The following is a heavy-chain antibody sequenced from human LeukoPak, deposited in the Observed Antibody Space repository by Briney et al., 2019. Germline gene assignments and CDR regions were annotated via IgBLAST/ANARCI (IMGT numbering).Heavy chain of an antibody. J-gene: IGHJ6*02. V-gene: IGHV3-7*05. CDR3: ARAGDSSSWYPYYYGMDV. CDR2: IKRDGFEL. Sequence: GGSLRLSCAASGFTFSNYWMSWVRQAPGKGLEWVANIKRDGFELFYVDSVKGRFTISRDNAKNSLYLQMNSLRAEDTAVYYCARAGDSSSWYPYYYGMDVWGQGTTVTVSS. D-gene: IGHD6-13*01. CDR1: GFTFSNYW.